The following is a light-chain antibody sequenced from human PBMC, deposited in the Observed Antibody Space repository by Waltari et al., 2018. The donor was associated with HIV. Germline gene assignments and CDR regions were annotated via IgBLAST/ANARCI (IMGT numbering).Light chain of an antibody. CDR3: MQALLSPT. CDR2: LAS. J-gene: IGKJ1*01. V-gene: IGKV2-28*01. Sequence: DIVMTQSPLSLSVTPGEPASISCRSSQSLLHSNGYNYLDWYLQKPGQSPLLLIYLASKRASGVPDRCSGSGSGTDFTLRISRVEAEDVGVYFCMQALLSPTFGQGTKVEI. CDR1: QSLLHSNGYNY.